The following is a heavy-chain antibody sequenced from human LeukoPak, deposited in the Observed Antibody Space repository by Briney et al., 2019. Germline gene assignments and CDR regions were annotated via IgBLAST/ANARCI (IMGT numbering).Heavy chain of an antibody. J-gene: IGHJ4*02. D-gene: IGHD3-22*01. CDR2: ISSSSYI. Sequence: GGSLRLSCAASGFTFSSYSMNWVRQAPGKGLEWVSSISSSSYIYYADSVKGRFTISRDNAKNSLYLQMNSLRAEDTAVYYCARDCWATYYYDSSGYCPFDYWGQGTLVTVSS. V-gene: IGHV3-21*01. CDR3: ARDCWATYYYDSSGYCPFDY. CDR1: GFTFSSYS.